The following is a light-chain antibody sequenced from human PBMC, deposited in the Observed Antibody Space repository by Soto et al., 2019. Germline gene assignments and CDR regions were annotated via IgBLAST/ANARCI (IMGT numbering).Light chain of an antibody. CDR3: QHRSDWPLT. CDR2: QAS. V-gene: IGKV1-5*03. CDR1: QTISSW. Sequence: DIQMTQSPSTLSGSVGDRVTITCRASQTISSWLAWYQQKPGKAPKLLISQASSLESGVPSRFSGSGSETEFTLTISSLEPEDFAVYYCQHRSDWPLTFGGGTKVDIK. J-gene: IGKJ4*01.